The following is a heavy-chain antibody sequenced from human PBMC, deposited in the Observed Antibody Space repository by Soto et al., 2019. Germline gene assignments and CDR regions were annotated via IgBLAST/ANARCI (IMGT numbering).Heavy chain of an antibody. CDR2: IYFRGNT. Sequence: SETLSLTCSVSGDSISRIDYYWTWIRQHPEKGLEWIGNIYFRGNTYYSPSLESRLTISVDTSKNQFSLKLTSVTAADTAVYYCAREGGSYDSGGYLIRGAFDIWGQGAMVTVSS. CDR1: GDSISRIDYY. CDR3: AREGGSYDSGGYLIRGAFDI. J-gene: IGHJ3*02. V-gene: IGHV4-31*03. D-gene: IGHD3-22*01.